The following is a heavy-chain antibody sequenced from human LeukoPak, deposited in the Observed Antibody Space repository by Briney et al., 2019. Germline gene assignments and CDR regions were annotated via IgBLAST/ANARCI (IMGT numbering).Heavy chain of an antibody. CDR3: AREGAYYYGMDV. J-gene: IGHJ6*02. CDR1: GFTFSSYA. Sequence: GGPLRLSCAASGFTFSSYAMSWVRQAPGKGLEWVSAISGSGGSTYYADSVKGRFTISRDNSKNTLYLQMNSLRAEDTAVYYCAREGAYYYGMDVWGQGTTVTVSS. V-gene: IGHV3-23*01. D-gene: IGHD1-26*01. CDR2: ISGSGGST.